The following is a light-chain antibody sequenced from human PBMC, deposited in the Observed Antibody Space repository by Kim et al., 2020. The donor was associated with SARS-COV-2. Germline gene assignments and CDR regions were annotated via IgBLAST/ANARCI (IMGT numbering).Light chain of an antibody. V-gene: IGLV2-14*03. J-gene: IGLJ2*01. Sequence: QSITVSFTGTSRDVGGYNYVSWYQQHPGKAPKLMIYDVSNRPSGVSNRFSGSKSGNTASLTISGLQAEDEADYYCSSYTSSSTLVVFGGGTQLTVL. CDR3: SSYTSSSTLVV. CDR1: SRDVGGYNY. CDR2: DVS.